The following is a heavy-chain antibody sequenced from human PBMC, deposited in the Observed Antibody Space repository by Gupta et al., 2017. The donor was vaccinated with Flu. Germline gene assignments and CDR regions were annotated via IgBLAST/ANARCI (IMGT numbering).Heavy chain of an antibody. CDR2: IDQRVGT. D-gene: IGHD4-11*01. J-gene: IGHJ5*02. V-gene: IGHV4-34*01. CDR3: TRLGGFTVGYNWFDP. CDR1: HASLIGSY. Sequence: QVQLQQWGAGLLQPSETLSLTCPVYHASLIGSYWSWIRQPPGKGPEWIGEIDQRVGTNYNPSLKSRATMSVDTSKNQFSLNLYSVTAADTAIYYCTRLGGFTVGYNWFDPWGQGTLVTVAS.